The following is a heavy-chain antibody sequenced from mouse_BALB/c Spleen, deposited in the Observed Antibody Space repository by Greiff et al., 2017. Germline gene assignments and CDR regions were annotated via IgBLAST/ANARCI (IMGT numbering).Heavy chain of an antibody. D-gene: IGHD2-3*01. CDR3: ARHDGYYRYFDY. CDR2: IYPGGGYT. Sequence: QVQLQQSGAELVRPGTSVKISCKASGYTFTNYWLGWVKQRPGHGLEWIGDIYPGGGYTNYNEKFKGKATLTADTSSSTAYMQLSSLTSEDSAVYFCARHDGYYRYFDYWGQGTTLTVSS. J-gene: IGHJ2*01. CDR1: GYTFTNYW. V-gene: IGHV1-63*02.